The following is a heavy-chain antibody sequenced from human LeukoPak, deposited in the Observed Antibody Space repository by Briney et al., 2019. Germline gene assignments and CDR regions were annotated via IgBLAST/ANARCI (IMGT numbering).Heavy chain of an antibody. CDR3: ARDRDWSFDY. D-gene: IGHD3/OR15-3a*01. CDR2: IKQDGSEK. CDR1: GITFSGNW. J-gene: IGHJ4*02. V-gene: IGHV3-7*05. Sequence: GGSLRLSCADSGITFSGNWMSWVRQAPGKGLEWVAHIKQDGSEKYYVDSVRGRFTISRDHAENSLYLEMNSLRAEDTAVYYCARDRDWSFDYWGQGTLVTVSS.